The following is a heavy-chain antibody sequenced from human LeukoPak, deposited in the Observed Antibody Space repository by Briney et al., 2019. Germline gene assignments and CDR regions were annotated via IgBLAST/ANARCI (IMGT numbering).Heavy chain of an antibody. V-gene: IGHV3-7*01. J-gene: IGHJ4*02. CDR2: IKQGGSVK. CDR1: GFTFSNYW. Sequence: GGSLRLSCAASGFTFSNYWMTWVRQAPGKGLEWVANIKQGGSVKYYLDSVKGRFTISRDNAKNSLYLQMNSLRAEDTAVYYCARIGYSSSCNDYWGQGTLVTVSS. CDR3: ARIGYSSSCNDY. D-gene: IGHD6-13*01.